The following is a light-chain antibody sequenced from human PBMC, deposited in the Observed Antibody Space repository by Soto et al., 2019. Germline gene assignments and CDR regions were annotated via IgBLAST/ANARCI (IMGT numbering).Light chain of an antibody. CDR3: RQYSRWPLT. Sequence: EIVMTQSPATLSVSPGERATLSCRDSQSVHSNLAWYQQKPGQAPRLLIYVASTRATGVPARFSGSGSGTEFTLTISNLQSEDFAVYYCRQYSRWPLTFGEGTKVEIK. J-gene: IGKJ4*01. CDR2: VAS. CDR1: QSVHSN. V-gene: IGKV3-15*01.